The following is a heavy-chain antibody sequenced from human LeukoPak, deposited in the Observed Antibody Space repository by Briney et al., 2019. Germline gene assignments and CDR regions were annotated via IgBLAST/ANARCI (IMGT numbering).Heavy chain of an antibody. Sequence: PSETLSLTCAVYGGSFSGYYWSWIRQPPGKGLEWIGEINHGGSTNYNPSLKSRVTISVDTSKNHHSLKLSSVTAADTAVYYCARGVVVVPAARVWQGRTDAFDIWGQGTMVTVSS. CDR1: GGSFSGYY. J-gene: IGHJ3*02. V-gene: IGHV4-34*01. D-gene: IGHD2-2*01. CDR2: INHGGST. CDR3: ARGVVVVPAARVWQGRTDAFDI.